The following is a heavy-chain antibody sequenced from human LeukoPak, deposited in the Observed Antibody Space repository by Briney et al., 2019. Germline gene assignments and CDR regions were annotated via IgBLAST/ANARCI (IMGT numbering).Heavy chain of an antibody. D-gene: IGHD1-26*01. CDR3: ARSAGSSRDPFDY. CDR2: ISSSSSYT. J-gene: IGHJ4*02. V-gene: IGHV3-11*03. CDR1: GFTFSDYY. Sequence: GGSLRLSCAASGFTFSDYYMSWIRQAPGKGLEWVSYISSSSSYTNYADSVKGRFTISRGNAKNSLYLQMNSLRAEDTAVYYCARSAGSSRDPFDYWGQGTLVTVSS.